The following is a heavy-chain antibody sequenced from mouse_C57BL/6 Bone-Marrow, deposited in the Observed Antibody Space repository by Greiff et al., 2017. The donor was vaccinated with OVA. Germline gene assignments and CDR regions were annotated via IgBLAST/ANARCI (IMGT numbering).Heavy chain of an antibody. J-gene: IGHJ4*01. CDR3: ANYYGSRAYAMDY. V-gene: IGHV1-26*01. D-gene: IGHD1-1*01. CDR1: GYTFTDYY. Sequence: VQLQQSGPELVKPGASVKISCKASGYTFTDYYMNWVKQSHGKSLEWIGDINPNNGGTSYNQKFKGKATLTVDKSYSTAYMELRSLTSEDSAVYYCANYYGSRAYAMDYWGQGTSVTVSS. CDR2: INPNNGGT.